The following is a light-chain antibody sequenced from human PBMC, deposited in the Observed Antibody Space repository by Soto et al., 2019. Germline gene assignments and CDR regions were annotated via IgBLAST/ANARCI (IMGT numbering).Light chain of an antibody. CDR2: RNN. CDR1: SSNIGSNY. Sequence: QLVLTQPPSASGTPGQRVTISCSGSSSNIGSNYVYWYQQLPGTAPKLLIYRNNQRPSGVPDRFSGSKSGTSASLAISGLRSQDEATYYCAAWDDSLSGRVVFGGGTKLTVL. CDR3: AAWDDSLSGRVV. J-gene: IGLJ2*01. V-gene: IGLV1-47*01.